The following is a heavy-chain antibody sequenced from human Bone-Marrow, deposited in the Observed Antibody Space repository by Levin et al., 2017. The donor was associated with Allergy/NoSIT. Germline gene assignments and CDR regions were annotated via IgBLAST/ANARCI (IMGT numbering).Heavy chain of an antibody. CDR3: ARGFVSSGYTLAVY. J-gene: IGHJ4*02. Sequence: ASVKVSCAGSGFTFNNYWMTWVRQAPGKGLEWVANIKQDGSEKYYMDSVKGRFTISRDNAENSLYLQMNSLRAEDTGVYYCARGFVSSGYTLAVYWGQGTLVTVS. D-gene: IGHD3-22*01. CDR2: IKQDGSEK. V-gene: IGHV3-7*01. CDR1: GFTFNNYW.